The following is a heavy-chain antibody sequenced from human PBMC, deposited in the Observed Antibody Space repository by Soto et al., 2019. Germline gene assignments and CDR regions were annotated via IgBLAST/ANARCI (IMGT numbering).Heavy chain of an antibody. CDR3: ARGDSTDCSNVVCSCFYNSDMDV. D-gene: IGHD2-8*01. J-gene: IGHJ6*02. CDR2: INPKSGGT. V-gene: IGHV1-2*04. CDR1: GYSFTDYH. Sequence: GASVKVSCKASGYSFTDYHIHWVRQAPGQGLEWLGRINPKSGGTSTAQKFQGWVTMTADTSISTASMELTRLTSDDTAIYYCARGDSTDCSNVVCSCFYNSDMDVWGQGPTVTVSS.